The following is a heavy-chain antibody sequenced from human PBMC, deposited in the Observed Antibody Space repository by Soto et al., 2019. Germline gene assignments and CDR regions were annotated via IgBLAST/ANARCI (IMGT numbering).Heavy chain of an antibody. CDR3: ARDKGGGGYYFDS. V-gene: IGHV3-53*02. Sequence: EVHLVETGGALIQPGGSLRLSCAASGFTVSDNYMTWVRQAPGKGLEWVSVLYSAGNAYYADSVQGRFTISRDDSKNTLYLLMNRRRAEDTAVYYCARDKGGGGYYFDSWGQGPLVTVSS. CDR2: LYSAGNA. J-gene: IGHJ4*02. D-gene: IGHD6-19*01. CDR1: GFTVSDNY.